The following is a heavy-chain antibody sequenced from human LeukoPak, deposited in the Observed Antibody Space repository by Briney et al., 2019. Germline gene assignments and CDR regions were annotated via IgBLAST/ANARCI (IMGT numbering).Heavy chain of an antibody. CDR1: GFSFNNSS. V-gene: IGHV3-21*01. J-gene: IGHJ6*04. CDR3: AELGITMIGGV. CDR2: ISGSSTYI. Sequence: GGSLRLSCAASGFSFNNSSMNWVRQAPGQGLEWVSSISGSSTYIYYTESVKGRFTISRDNAKNSLYLQMNSLRAEDTAVYYCAELGITMIGGVWGKGTTVTISS. D-gene: IGHD3-10*02.